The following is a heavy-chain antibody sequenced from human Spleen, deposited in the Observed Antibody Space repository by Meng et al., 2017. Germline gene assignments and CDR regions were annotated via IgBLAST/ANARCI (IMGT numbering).Heavy chain of an antibody. Sequence: QVPVQPWGAGLLKPSETLSLTCAVYGGSLSGYYWRWIRQPPGKGLEWIGEINHSGSTNYNPSLKSRVTISVDTSKTQFSLKLSSVTAADTAVYYCARARQTAMVVDYWGQGTLVTVSS. J-gene: IGHJ4*02. CDR1: GGSLSGYY. V-gene: IGHV4-34*01. D-gene: IGHD5-18*01. CDR3: ARARQTAMVVDY. CDR2: INHSGST.